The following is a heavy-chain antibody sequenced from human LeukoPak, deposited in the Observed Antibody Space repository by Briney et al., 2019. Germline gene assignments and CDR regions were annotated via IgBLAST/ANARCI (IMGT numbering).Heavy chain of an antibody. CDR2: INSDGSST. Sequence: PGGSLRLSCAASGLTFGSFWMSWVRQAPGKGVVWVSRINSDGSSTSYADSVKGRFTISRDNAKNTLYLQMNSLRAEDTAVYYCARGRGTPPSNALFDYWGQGTLVTVSS. V-gene: IGHV3-74*01. CDR3: ARGRGTPPSNALFDY. CDR1: GLTFGSFW. J-gene: IGHJ4*02. D-gene: IGHD3-10*01.